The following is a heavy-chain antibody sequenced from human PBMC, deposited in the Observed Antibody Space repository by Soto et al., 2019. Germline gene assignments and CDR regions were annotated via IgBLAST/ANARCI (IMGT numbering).Heavy chain of an antibody. J-gene: IGHJ4*02. CDR1: GYTFTSYG. D-gene: IGHD6-13*01. V-gene: IGHV1-18*01. CDR2: ISAYKGNT. CDR3: ARESSRSCHDH. Sequence: QVQLVQSGAEVKKPGASVKVSCKASGYTFTSYGISWVRQAPGQGLEWMGWISAYKGNTNDAHKPQGRVTITTDTSTSTAYMQLRSLRSDDTAVYYCARESSRSCHDHWGQGTLVTVSS.